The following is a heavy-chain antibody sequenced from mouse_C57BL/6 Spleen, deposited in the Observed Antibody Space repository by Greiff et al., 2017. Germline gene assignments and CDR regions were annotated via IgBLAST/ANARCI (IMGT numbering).Heavy chain of an antibody. J-gene: IGHJ2*01. V-gene: IGHV5-17*01. Sequence: EVKLQESGGGLVKPGGSLKLSCAASGFTFSDYGMHWVRQAPEKGLEWVAYISSGSSTIYYADTVKGRFTISRDNAKNTLFLQMTSLRSEDTAMYYCARGATVVATSIFDYWGQGTTLTVSS. CDR2: ISSGSSTI. D-gene: IGHD1-1*01. CDR1: GFTFSDYG. CDR3: ARGATVVATSIFDY.